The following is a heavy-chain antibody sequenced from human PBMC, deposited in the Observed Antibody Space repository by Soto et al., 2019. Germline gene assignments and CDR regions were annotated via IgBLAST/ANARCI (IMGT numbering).Heavy chain of an antibody. CDR2: IWYDGSNK. CDR3: ARDKTPLITMVPYGMDV. J-gene: IGHJ6*02. CDR1: GFTFSSYG. Sequence: GGSLRLSCAASGFTFSSYGMHWVRQAPGKGLEWVAVIWYDGSNKFYADSVKGRFTISRDNSKNSLYLQMNSLRAEDTAVYYCARDKTPLITMVPYGMDVWGQGTTVTVSS. V-gene: IGHV3-33*01. D-gene: IGHD3-10*01.